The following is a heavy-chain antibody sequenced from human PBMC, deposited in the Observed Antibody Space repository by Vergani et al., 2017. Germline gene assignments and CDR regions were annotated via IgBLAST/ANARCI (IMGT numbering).Heavy chain of an antibody. V-gene: IGHV3-23*01. J-gene: IGHJ1*01. CDR3: TTAGGLDYLNGEYFQY. D-gene: IGHD3-10*01. CDR1: GFTFDTYT. CDR2: ISSGGGDI. Sequence: EVQLLESGGGLVQPGGSRRLSCAGAGFTFDTYTMAYVRQAPGKGLEWVATISSGGGDIFYADSVKGRFTISRDNSKNTLFLQMNSLKDEDTAVYYCTTAGGLDYLNGEYFQYWGRGTLVSVSS.